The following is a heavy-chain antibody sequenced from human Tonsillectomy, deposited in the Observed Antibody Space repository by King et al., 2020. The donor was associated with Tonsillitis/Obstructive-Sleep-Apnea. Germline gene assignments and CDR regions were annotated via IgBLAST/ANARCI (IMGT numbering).Heavy chain of an antibody. V-gene: IGHV3-15*07. CDR2: LKSKTDGGTT. CDR3: TTRFSEYCRGGACYYGLDV. CDR1: GFAFNKAW. Sequence: VQLVQSGGGLVKPGGSLRLSCVASGFAFNKAWMNWVRQAAGKGLEWVGRLKSKTDGGTTDYAAPVKGRFTISRDDSKNTLYLQMNSLKIEDTAVYYCTTRFSEYCRGGACYYGLDVWGQGTAVTVSS. D-gene: IGHD2-15*01. J-gene: IGHJ6*02.